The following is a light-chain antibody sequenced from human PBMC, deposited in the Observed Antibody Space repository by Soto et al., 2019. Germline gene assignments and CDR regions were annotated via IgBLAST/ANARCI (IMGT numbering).Light chain of an antibody. CDR2: DAS. CDR3: QQYNSYLYT. CDR1: QSISSW. V-gene: IGKV1-5*01. Sequence: DIRMTQSPSTLSASVGDRVTITCRASQSISSWLAWYQQKPGKAPKLLIYDASSLESGVPSRFSGSGSGTEFTLTISSLQPDDFATYYCQQYNSYLYTCGQWTKLEIK. J-gene: IGKJ2*01.